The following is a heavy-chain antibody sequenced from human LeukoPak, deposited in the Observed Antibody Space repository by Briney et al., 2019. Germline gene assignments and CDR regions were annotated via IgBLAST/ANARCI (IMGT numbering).Heavy chain of an antibody. CDR2: ISGSGSNT. CDR3: AKIGGYCSGGSCLVGAFDI. CDR1: GITFSGSG. V-gene: IGHV3-23*01. D-gene: IGHD2-15*01. Sequence: GGSLRLSCAASGITFSGSGMSWVRQAPGKGLEWVSTISGSGSNTHYADSVKGRFTISRDNSKNTLYLQMNSLRAEDTAVYYCAKIGGYCSGGSCLVGAFDIWGQGTMVTVSS. J-gene: IGHJ3*02.